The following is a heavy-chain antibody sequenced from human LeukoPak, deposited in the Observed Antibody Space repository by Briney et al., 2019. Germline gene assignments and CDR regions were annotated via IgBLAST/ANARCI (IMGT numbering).Heavy chain of an antibody. Sequence: SETLSLTCTVSGGSISSRNYYWGWIRQPPGKGLEWIESIYYSGSTYYNPSLKSRVTISVDTSKNQFSLKLSSVTAADTAVYYCARLRSYYDSSGWDEYFQHWGQGTLVTVSS. CDR1: GGSISSRNYY. J-gene: IGHJ1*01. CDR3: ARLRSYYDSSGWDEYFQH. CDR2: IYYSGST. V-gene: IGHV4-39*01. D-gene: IGHD3-22*01.